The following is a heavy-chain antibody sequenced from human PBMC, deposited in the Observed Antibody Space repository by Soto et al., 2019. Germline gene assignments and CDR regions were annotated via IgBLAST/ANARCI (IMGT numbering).Heavy chain of an antibody. CDR3: AKGTYYDFWSGYFPFDY. J-gene: IGHJ4*02. D-gene: IGHD3-3*01. V-gene: IGHV3-23*01. CDR1: GFTFSSYS. Sequence: GGSLRLSCAASGFTFSSYSMTWVRQAPGKGLEWVAAISDTGVNTYYADSVKGRFTISRDNSKNTLHLQMNSLRAEDTAVYYCAKGTYYDFWSGYFPFDYWGQGTLLTVSS. CDR2: ISDTGVNT.